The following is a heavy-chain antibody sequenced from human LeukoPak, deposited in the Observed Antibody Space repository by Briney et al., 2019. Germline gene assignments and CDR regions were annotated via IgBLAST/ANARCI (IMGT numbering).Heavy chain of an antibody. J-gene: IGHJ4*02. CDR2: IYYSGST. Sequence: PSATLSLTCTVSGGSISSYYWSWIRQPPGKGLEWIGYIYYSGSTNYNPSLKSRVTISVDTSKNQFSLKLSSVTAADTAVYYCARGSIKNFDYWGQGTLVTVSS. V-gene: IGHV4-59*01. CDR1: GGSISSYY. D-gene: IGHD3-9*01. CDR3: ARGSIKNFDY.